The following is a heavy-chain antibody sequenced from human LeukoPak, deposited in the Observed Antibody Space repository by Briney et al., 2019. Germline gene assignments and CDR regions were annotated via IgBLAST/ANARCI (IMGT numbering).Heavy chain of an antibody. CDR1: GXTFSSYA. CDR3: AKDSPSIYHGANYYYGMDV. CDR2: ISGSGGST. D-gene: IGHD2-2*01. Sequence: GGSLRLSCAASGXTFSSYAVSWVRQAPGKGLEWVSAISGSGGSTYYADSVKGRFTISRDNSKNTLYLQMNSLRAEDTAVYYCAKDSPSIYHGANYYYGMDVWGQGTTVTVSS. V-gene: IGHV3-23*01. J-gene: IGHJ6*02.